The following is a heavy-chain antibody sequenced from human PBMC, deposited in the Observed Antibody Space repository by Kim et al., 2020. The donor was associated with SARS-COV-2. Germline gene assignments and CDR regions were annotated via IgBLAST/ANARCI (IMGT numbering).Heavy chain of an antibody. V-gene: IGHV3-9*01. Sequence: GGSLRLSCAASGFTFGDYAMHWVRQAPGKGLEWVSGISWNSGSIGYADSVKGRFTISRDNAKNSLYLQMNSLRAEDTALYYCAKDDGEVVAATRGFVDYWGQGTLVTVSS. CDR2: ISWNSGSI. CDR1: GFTFGDYA. J-gene: IGHJ4*02. D-gene: IGHD2-15*01. CDR3: AKDDGEVVAATRGFVDY.